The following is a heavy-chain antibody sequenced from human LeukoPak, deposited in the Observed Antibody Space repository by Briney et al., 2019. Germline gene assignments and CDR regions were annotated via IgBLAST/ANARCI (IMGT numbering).Heavy chain of an antibody. Sequence: AGESLKISCKGSGYSFTSYWIGWVRQMPGKGLEWMGIIYPGDSDTRYSPSFQGQVTISADKSISTAYLQWSSLKASDTAMYYRARSMTTVTPDAFDYWGQGTLVTVSS. CDR2: IYPGDSDT. J-gene: IGHJ4*02. D-gene: IGHD4-17*01. V-gene: IGHV5-51*01. CDR3: ARSMTTVTPDAFDY. CDR1: GYSFTSYW.